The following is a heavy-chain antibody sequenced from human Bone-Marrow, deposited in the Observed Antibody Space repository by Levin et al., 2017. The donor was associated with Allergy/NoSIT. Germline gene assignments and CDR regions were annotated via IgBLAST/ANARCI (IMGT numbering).Heavy chain of an antibody. Sequence: GGSLRLSCAASGFTFSSYGMHWVRQAPGKGLEWVAVIWYDGSNKYYADSVKGRFTISRDNSKNTLYLQMNSLRAEDTAVYYCARDWSIAAAAPSGMDVWGQGTTVTVSS. CDR3: ARDWSIAAAAPSGMDV. CDR2: IWYDGSNK. V-gene: IGHV3-33*01. J-gene: IGHJ6*02. CDR1: GFTFSSYG. D-gene: IGHD6-13*01.